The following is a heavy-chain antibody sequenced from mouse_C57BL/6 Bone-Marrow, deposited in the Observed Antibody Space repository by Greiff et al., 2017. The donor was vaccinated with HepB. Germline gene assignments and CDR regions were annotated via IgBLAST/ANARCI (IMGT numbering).Heavy chain of an antibody. D-gene: IGHD2-4*01. J-gene: IGHJ4*01. CDR2: IWSGGST. Sequence: VQLKESGPGLVQPSQSLSITCTVSGFSLTSYGVHWVRQSPGKGLEWLGVIWSGGSTDYNAAFISRLSISKDNSKSQVFFKMNSLQADDTAIYYCARNNNYDYDYYAMDYWGQGTSVTVSS. CDR1: GFSLTSYG. CDR3: ARNNNYDYDYYAMDY. V-gene: IGHV2-2*01.